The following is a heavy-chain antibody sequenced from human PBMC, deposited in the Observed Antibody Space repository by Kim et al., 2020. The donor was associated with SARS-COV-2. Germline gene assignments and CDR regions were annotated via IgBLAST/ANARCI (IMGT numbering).Heavy chain of an antibody. Sequence: GGSLRLSCAASGFTFSNYAMSWVRQAPGKGLEWVSYIRGGGAVTHYAGSVKGRCTISRDNSKNTLYLQVDSLRAEDTAVYYCAKCHSDCGTDAFDIWG. J-gene: IGHJ3*02. V-gene: IGHV3-23*01. D-gene: IGHD2-21*01. CDR3: AKCHSDCGTDAFDI. CDR2: IRGGGAVT. CDR1: GFTFSNYA.